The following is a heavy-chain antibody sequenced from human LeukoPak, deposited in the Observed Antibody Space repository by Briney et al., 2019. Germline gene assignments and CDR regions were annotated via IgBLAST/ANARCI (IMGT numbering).Heavy chain of an antibody. D-gene: IGHD6-19*01. J-gene: IGHJ5*02. CDR2: INYSGST. Sequence: SETLSLTCAIYSESFSGYFWSWIRQPPGKGLERIGEINYSGSTNYNPSLKSRVTISVDTSKNQFSLKLSSVTAADTAVYYCARSQARLGWFDPWGQGTLVTVSS. V-gene: IGHV4-34*01. CDR1: SESFSGYF. CDR3: ARSQARLGWFDP.